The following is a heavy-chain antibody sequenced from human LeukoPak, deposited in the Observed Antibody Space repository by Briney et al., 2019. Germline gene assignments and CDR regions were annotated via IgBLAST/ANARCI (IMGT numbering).Heavy chain of an antibody. J-gene: IGHJ4*02. V-gene: IGHV1-18*01. Sequence: ASVKVSCKASGYTFTNYGISWVRQAPGQGLEWMGWISAYNGNTKYAQSLQGRVTMTADTSTTTAHMELRSLTSDDTAVYYCARDSYYYDTYYFDYWGQGTLVTVSS. CDR1: GYTFTNYG. CDR2: ISAYNGNT. CDR3: ARDSYYYDTYYFDY. D-gene: IGHD3-22*01.